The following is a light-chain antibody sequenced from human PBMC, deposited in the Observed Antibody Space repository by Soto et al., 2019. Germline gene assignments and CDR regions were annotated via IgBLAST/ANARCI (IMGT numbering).Light chain of an antibody. CDR2: WAS. CDR3: QQYYSTPFG. CDR1: QSVLYSSNNKNY. V-gene: IGKV4-1*01. Sequence: DIMMTQSPDSLAVSLGERATINCKSSQSVLYSSNNKNYLAWYQQKPGQPPKLLIYWASTRESGVPDRFSGSGSGTDFTLTISSLQAEDVAVYYCQQYYSTPFGFGQGTKLEIK. J-gene: IGKJ2*01.